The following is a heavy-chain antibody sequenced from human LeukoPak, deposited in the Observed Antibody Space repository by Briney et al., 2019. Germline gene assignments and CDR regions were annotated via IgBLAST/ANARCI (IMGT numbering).Heavy chain of an antibody. CDR3: ASHCTNGVCYPLPEGGMDV. D-gene: IGHD2-8*01. CDR1: GFTFSSYA. Sequence: GRSLRLSCAASGFTFSSYAMHWVRQAPGKGLEWVAIISYDGSNKYYTDSVKGRFTISTDNCKNTLYLQMNSLRAEDTAVYYCASHCTNGVCYPLPEGGMDVWGQGTTVTVSS. CDR2: ISYDGSNK. J-gene: IGHJ6*02. V-gene: IGHV3-30-3*01.